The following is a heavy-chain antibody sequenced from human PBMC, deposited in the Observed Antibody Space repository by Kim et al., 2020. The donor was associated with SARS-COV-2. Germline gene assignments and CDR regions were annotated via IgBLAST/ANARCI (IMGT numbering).Heavy chain of an antibody. J-gene: IGHJ5*02. CDR3: AKDLISVEVWRAPRIWSTPRLPFDH. V-gene: IGHV1-18*01. CDR2: ISADKGDT. CDR1: GYKFTSFG. Sequence: ASVKVSCKASGYKFTSFGISWVRQAPGQGLEWMGWISADKGDTKYAERFQGRVSMTIDKSTDTAYMELRGLRVDDTAVYYCAKDLISVEVWRAPRIWSTPRLPFDHWGQGTLATVSS. D-gene: IGHD2-21*02.